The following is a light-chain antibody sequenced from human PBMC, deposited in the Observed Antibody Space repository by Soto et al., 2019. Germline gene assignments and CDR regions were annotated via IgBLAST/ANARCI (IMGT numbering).Light chain of an antibody. CDR1: RSDVGRYNY. V-gene: IGLV2-14*01. J-gene: IGLJ2*01. CDR3: SSYTSSSTLVV. Sequence: QSALTQPASVSGSPGQSITISCTGTRSDVGRYNYVSWYQQHPGKAPKLLIYEVTYRPSGVSNRFSGSKSGNTASLTISGLQAEDEADYYCSSYTSSSTLVVFGGGTKVTVL. CDR2: EVT.